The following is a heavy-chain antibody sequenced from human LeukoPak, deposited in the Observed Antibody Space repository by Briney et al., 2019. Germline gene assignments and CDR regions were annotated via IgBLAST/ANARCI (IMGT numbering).Heavy chain of an antibody. CDR1: GGTFSSYA. CDR3: ARQSTAMVKVGFDY. J-gene: IGHJ4*02. CDR2: IIPIFGTA. Sequence: GASVKVSCKASGGTFSSYAISWVRQAPGQGLEWMGGIIPIFGTANYAQKFQGRVTITADKSMSTAYMELSSLRSEDTAVYYCARQSTAMVKVGFDYWGQGTLVTVSS. V-gene: IGHV1-69*06. D-gene: IGHD5-18*01.